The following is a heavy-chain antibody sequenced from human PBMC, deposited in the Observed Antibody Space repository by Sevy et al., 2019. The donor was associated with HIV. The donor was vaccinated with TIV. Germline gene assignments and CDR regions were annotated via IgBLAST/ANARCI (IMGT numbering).Heavy chain of an antibody. V-gene: IGHV3-7*01. CDR2: IKQDGSEK. CDR1: GFTFSNYW. Sequence: GGSLRLSCAASGFTFSNYWMSWVRQAPGKGLEWVANIKQDGSEKYYVDSVKGRFTISRDNAKNSLYLQMNGLRAGDTAMYYCARDKGQGWFDPWGQGTLVTVSS. CDR3: ARDKGQGWFDP. J-gene: IGHJ5*02.